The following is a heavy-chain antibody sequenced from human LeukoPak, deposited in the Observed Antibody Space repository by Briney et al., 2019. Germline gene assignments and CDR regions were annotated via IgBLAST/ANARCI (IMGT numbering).Heavy chain of an antibody. V-gene: IGHV4-4*07. Sequence: SETLSLTCTVSGGSISSYYWSWIRQPAGKGLEWIGRIYTSGSTNYNPSLKSRVTMSVDTSKNQFSLKLSSVTAADTAVYYCATYYYDSSGYYYDLDPWGQGTLVTVSS. D-gene: IGHD3-22*01. CDR1: GGSISSYY. CDR2: IYTSGST. CDR3: ATYYYDSSGYYYDLDP. J-gene: IGHJ5*02.